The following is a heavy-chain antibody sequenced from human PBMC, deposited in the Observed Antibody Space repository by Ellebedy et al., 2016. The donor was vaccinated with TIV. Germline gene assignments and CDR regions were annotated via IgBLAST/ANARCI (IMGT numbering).Heavy chain of an antibody. D-gene: IGHD3-22*01. CDR2: IYYSGNT. CDR3: ATRAWDSSGYYGY. Sequence: MPSETLSLTCTVSGDAISSSTYYWGWIRQPPGKGLEWIGSIYYSGNTYYNPSLKSRVTISVDTSKNQFSLKLSSVTAADTAVYYCATRAWDSSGYYGYWGQGTLVTVSS. V-gene: IGHV4-39*01. CDR1: GDAISSSTYY. J-gene: IGHJ4*02.